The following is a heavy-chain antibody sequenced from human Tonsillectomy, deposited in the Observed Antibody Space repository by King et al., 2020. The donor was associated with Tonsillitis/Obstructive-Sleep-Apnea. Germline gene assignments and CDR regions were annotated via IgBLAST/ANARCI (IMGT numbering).Heavy chain of an antibody. D-gene: IGHD3-3*01. V-gene: IGHV3-23*04. Sequence: VQLVESGGGLAQPGGSLRLSCAASGFTFSSYAMSWVRQAPGKGLEWVSAISGSGGSTKYAGSVKGRFTISRDNSKNTLYLQMNSLRAEDTAVYYCARTPLEWLSYFDYWGQGTLVTVSS. CDR1: GFTFSSYA. CDR2: ISGSGGST. J-gene: IGHJ4*02. CDR3: ARTPLEWLSYFDY.